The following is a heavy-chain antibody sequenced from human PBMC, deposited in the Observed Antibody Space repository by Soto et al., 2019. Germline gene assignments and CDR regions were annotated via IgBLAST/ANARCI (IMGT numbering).Heavy chain of an antibody. CDR2: VYHTGNT. D-gene: IGHD5-18*01. V-gene: IGHV4-30-4*08. CDR1: GGSINRVAYY. J-gene: IGHJ5*02. Sequence: PSETLSLTCTVSGGSINRVAYYWSWIRQLPGKGLEWIGYVYHTGNTDYNPSLKSRISISVDTSKNQFSMDLKDVTAADTAVYYCAVDTTIEGPNWLDPWGQGTLVTSPQ. CDR3: AVDTTIEGPNWLDP.